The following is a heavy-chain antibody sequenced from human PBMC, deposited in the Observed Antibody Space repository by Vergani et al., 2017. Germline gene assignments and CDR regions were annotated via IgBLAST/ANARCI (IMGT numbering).Heavy chain of an antibody. CDR2: TYYRSKWYN. Sequence: QVQLQQSGPGLVKPSQTLSLTCAISGDSVSSNSAAWNWIRQSPSRGLEWLGRTYYRSKWYNDYAVSVKSRVTINQDTSKNQFSLQLNSVTPEDTAVYYCARGSNDYGDYVIWVFDYWGQGTLVTVSS. V-gene: IGHV6-1*01. CDR3: ARGSNDYGDYVIWVFDY. CDR1: GDSVSSNSAA. J-gene: IGHJ4*02. D-gene: IGHD4-17*01.